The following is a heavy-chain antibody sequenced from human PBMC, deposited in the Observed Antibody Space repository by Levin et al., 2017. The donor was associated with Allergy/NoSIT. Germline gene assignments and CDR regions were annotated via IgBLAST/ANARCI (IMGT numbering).Heavy chain of an antibody. Sequence: RPSETLSLTCTVSGGSISSYYWSWIRQPPGKGLEWIGYIYYSGSTNYNPSLKSRVTISVDTSKNQFSLKLSSVTAADTAVYYCARVSYYYGSADYYYYYYMDVWGKGTTVTVSS. CDR1: GGSISSYY. D-gene: IGHD3-10*01. V-gene: IGHV4-59*01. CDR3: ARVSYYYGSADYYYYYYMDV. CDR2: IYYSGST. J-gene: IGHJ6*03.